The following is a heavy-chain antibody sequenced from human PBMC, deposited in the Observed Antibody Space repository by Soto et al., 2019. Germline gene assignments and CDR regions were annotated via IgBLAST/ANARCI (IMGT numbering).Heavy chain of an antibody. J-gene: IGHJ4*02. D-gene: IGHD3-9*01. CDR2: IYSDGST. V-gene: IGHV3-66*01. Sequence: EVQLVESGGGLVQPGGSLRLSCAASGFTVNSNYMSWVRQAPGKGLEWVSVIYSDGSTYYADSMKGRFIISRDNSNNTLYFQMNSLRAEDTAVYYCATLTKHDILTGFYPCWGQGTLVTVSS. CDR1: GFTVNSNY. CDR3: ATLTKHDILTGFYPC.